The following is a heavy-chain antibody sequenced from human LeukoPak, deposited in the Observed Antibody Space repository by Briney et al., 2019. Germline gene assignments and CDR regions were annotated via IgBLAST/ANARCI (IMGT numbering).Heavy chain of an antibody. J-gene: IGHJ4*02. Sequence: QPGGSLRLSCAASGFTFSSYAMSWVRQAPGKGLEWVSAISGSGGSTYYADSVKRRFTISRDNSKNTLYLQMNSLRAEDTAVYYCAKRGYSYGSKYYFDYWGQGTLVTVSS. CDR3: AKRGYSYGSKYYFDY. V-gene: IGHV3-23*01. CDR2: ISGSGGST. D-gene: IGHD5-18*01. CDR1: GFTFSSYA.